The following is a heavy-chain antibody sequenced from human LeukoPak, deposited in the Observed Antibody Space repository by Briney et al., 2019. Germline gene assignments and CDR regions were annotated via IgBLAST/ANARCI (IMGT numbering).Heavy chain of an antibody. CDR3: AELGITMIGGV. CDR1: GFTFTTYW. J-gene: IGHJ6*04. V-gene: IGHV3-48*04. Sequence: GGSLRLSCAASGFTFTTYWMGWVRQAPGKGLEWVSYISSSGSTIYYADSVKGRFTISRDNAKNPLYLQMNSLRAEDTAVCYCAELGITMIGGVWGKGTTVTISS. D-gene: IGHD3-10*02. CDR2: ISSSGSTI.